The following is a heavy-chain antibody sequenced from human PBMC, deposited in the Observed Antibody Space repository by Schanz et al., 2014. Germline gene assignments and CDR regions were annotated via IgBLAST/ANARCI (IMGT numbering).Heavy chain of an antibody. CDR2: ISYDGTTK. D-gene: IGHD1-26*01. V-gene: IGHV3-30*04. Sequence: QVQLVESGGGVVQPGRSLRLSCAASGFTFSSYTMHWVRQAPGTGLEWVSVISYDGTTKYYADSVKGRFTISRDNAKNTLYLHMSSLTAEDTAMYFCAKPVGGNSYCYCVDLWGQGTTVTVSS. J-gene: IGHJ6*02. CDR1: GFTFSSYT. CDR3: AKPVGGNSYCYCVDL.